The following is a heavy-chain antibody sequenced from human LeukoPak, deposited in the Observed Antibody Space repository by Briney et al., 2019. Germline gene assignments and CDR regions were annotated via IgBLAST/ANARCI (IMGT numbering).Heavy chain of an antibody. CDR1: GYTFTSYG. V-gene: IGHV1-18*01. Sequence: GASVKVSCKASGYTFTSYGISWVRQAPGQGLKWMGWISAYNGNTNYAQKLQGRVTMTTDTSTSTAYMELRSLRSDDTAVYYCATTPYYYDSSGYYYWGQGTLVTVSS. CDR2: ISAYNGNT. D-gene: IGHD3-22*01. CDR3: ATTPYYYDSSGYYY. J-gene: IGHJ4*02.